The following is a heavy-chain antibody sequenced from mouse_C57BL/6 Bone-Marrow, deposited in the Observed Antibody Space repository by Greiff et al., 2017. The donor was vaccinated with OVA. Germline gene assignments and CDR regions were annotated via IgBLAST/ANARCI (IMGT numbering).Heavy chain of an antibody. CDR3: AREGIYYYGSSPWDY. CDR2: IDPSDSYT. D-gene: IGHD1-1*01. CDR1: GYTFTSYW. J-gene: IGHJ4*01. Sequence: QVQLQQPGAELVMPGASVKLSCKASGYTFTSYWMHWVMQRPGQGLEWIGEIDPSDSYTNYNQKFKGKSTLTVDKSSSTAYMQLSSLTSEDSAVYYCAREGIYYYGSSPWDYWGQGTSVTVSS. V-gene: IGHV1-69*01.